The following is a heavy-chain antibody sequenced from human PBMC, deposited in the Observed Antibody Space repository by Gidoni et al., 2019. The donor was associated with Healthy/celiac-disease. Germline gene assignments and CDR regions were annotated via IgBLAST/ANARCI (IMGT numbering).Heavy chain of an antibody. V-gene: IGHV3-30*18. CDR1: GFTFSSYG. J-gene: IGHJ4*02. CDR2: RSYDGSNK. Sequence: QVQLVASGGGVVQTGRSLRLSCAASGFTFSSYGMNWVRQAPGKGLEWVAVRSYDGSNKYYADSVKGRFTISRDNSKNTLYLKMNSLRAEDTAVYYCAKDLYDYVWGSEIDYWGQGTLVTVSS. CDR3: AKDLYDYVWGSEIDY. D-gene: IGHD3-16*01.